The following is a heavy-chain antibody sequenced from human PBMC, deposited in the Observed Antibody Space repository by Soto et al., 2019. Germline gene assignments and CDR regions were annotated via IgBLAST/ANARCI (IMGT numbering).Heavy chain of an antibody. Sequence: EVQLFESGGGLVQPGGSLRLSCAASGFTFSSYAMKWVRQAPGKGLEWVSLIGESGTPTYYADSVKGRFTMSRDNSGNTLFLEMYSLRAEDTAVYYYAGYLTGVGYYGMDVWGLGTMVTVAS. CDR1: GFTFSSYA. CDR3: AGYLTGVGYYGMDV. J-gene: IGHJ6*01. V-gene: IGHV3-23*01. D-gene: IGHD1-1*01. CDR2: IGESGTPT.